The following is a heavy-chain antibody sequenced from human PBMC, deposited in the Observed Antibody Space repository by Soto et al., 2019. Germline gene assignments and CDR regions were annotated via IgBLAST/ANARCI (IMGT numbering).Heavy chain of an antibody. CDR1: GFTFSNHA. V-gene: IGHV3-23*01. Sequence: GGSLRLSCAASGFTFSNHAMSWVRQAPGKGLEWVSLISGSGGNTNYADSVRGRFTISRDNSKKTVYLQMSSLRADDTAVYYCARDPVGVDSTFFFDSWGQGTLVTVSS. D-gene: IGHD2-21*01. CDR2: ISGSGGNT. CDR3: ARDPVGVDSTFFFDS. J-gene: IGHJ4*02.